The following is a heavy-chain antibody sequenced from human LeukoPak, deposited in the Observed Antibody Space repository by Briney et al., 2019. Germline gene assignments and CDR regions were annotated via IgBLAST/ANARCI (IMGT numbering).Heavy chain of an antibody. CDR2: ISSSGSTI. CDR3: ARTGSGSSSWGELGY. J-gene: IGHJ4*02. Sequence: GGSLRPSCAASGFTFSSYEMNWVRQAPGKGLEWVSYISSSGSTIYYADSVKGRFTISRDNAKNSLYLQMNSLRAEDTAVYYCARTGSGSSSWGELGYWGQGTLVTVSS. D-gene: IGHD6-13*01. V-gene: IGHV3-48*03. CDR1: GFTFSSYE.